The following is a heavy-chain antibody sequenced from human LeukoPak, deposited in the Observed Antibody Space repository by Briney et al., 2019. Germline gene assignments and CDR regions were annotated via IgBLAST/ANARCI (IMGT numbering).Heavy chain of an antibody. CDR1: GFTFSGYG. J-gene: IGHJ4*02. Sequence: PGGSPRLSCAASGFTFSGYGMHWVRQAPGKGLEWVAVISYDGSNKYYADSVQGRFTISRDNSKNTLYLQMNSLRAEDTAVYYCAKPPLPASYYDSSGYYFPFDYWGQGTLVTVSS. CDR2: ISYDGSNK. V-gene: IGHV3-30*18. D-gene: IGHD3-22*01. CDR3: AKPPLPASYYDSSGYYFPFDY.